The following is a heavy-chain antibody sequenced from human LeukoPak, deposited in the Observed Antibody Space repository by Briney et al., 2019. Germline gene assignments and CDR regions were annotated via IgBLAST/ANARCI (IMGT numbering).Heavy chain of an antibody. CDR3: ARGTNYNSSSRYYYYMDA. J-gene: IGHJ6*03. Sequence: ASVKVSCKASGGTFSSYAISWVRQAPGQGPEWMGGIIPIFGTANYAQKFQGRVTITADKSTSTAYMELSSLRSDDTAVYYCARGTNYNSSSRYYYYMDAWGKGTTVTISS. D-gene: IGHD6-13*01. CDR2: IIPIFGTA. CDR1: GGTFSSYA. V-gene: IGHV1-69*06.